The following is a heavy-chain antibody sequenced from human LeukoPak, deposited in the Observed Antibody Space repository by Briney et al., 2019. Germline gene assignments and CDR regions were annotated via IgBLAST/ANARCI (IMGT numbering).Heavy chain of an antibody. CDR2: IYYSGST. CDR3: ARLKYYCSGGSCYGYFDY. V-gene: IGHV4-39*01. CDR1: GGSISSSIYY. Sequence: SETLSLTCTVSGGSISSSIYYWGWIRQPPGKGLEWIGSIYYSGSTYYNPSLKSRVTISVDTSKNQFSLKLSSVTAADTAVYYCARLKYYCSGGSCYGYFDYWGQGTLVTVSS. J-gene: IGHJ4*02. D-gene: IGHD2-15*01.